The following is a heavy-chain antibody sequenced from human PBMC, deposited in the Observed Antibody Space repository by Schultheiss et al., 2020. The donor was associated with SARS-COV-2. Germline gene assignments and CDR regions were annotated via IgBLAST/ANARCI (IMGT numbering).Heavy chain of an antibody. CDR3: AKDLLAAAGIGFYYYYGMDV. V-gene: IGHV3-23*01. Sequence: GGSLRLSCAASGFTFSSYAMSWVRQAPGKGLEWVSAISGSGGSTYYADSVKGRFTISRDNSKNTLYLQMNSLRAEDTAVYYCAKDLLAAAGIGFYYYYGMDVWGQGTTVTVSS. CDR2: ISGSGGST. J-gene: IGHJ6*02. D-gene: IGHD6-13*01. CDR1: GFTFSSYA.